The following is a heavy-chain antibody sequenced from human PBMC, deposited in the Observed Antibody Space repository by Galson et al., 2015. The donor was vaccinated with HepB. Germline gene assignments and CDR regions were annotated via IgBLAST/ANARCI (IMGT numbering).Heavy chain of an antibody. V-gene: IGHV3-21*01. J-gene: IGHJ4*02. CDR3: ARVAPAAYRGCSDY. Sequence: SLRLSCAASGFTFSSYSMNWVRQAPGKGLEWVSSISSSSSYIYYADSVKGRFTISRDNAKNSLYLQMNSLRAEDTAVYYCARVAPAAYRGCSDYWGQGTLVTVSS. CDR1: GFTFSSYS. D-gene: IGHD2-2*01. CDR2: ISSSSSYI.